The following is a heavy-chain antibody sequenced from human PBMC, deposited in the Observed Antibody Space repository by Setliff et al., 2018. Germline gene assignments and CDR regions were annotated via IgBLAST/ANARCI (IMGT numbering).Heavy chain of an antibody. CDR2: VFTATDDT. D-gene: IGHD3-9*01. Sequence: ASVKVSCKASGNRFTDYNLHWVRQAPGQGLEWMGRVFTATDDTQFRTEFQGRVSVTSDTSMSTTYMELSGLRSDDTAVYYCVRQDILTGYYATDYWGQGTLVTVSS. CDR3: VRQDILTGYYATDY. CDR1: GNRFTDYN. V-gene: IGHV1-2*06. J-gene: IGHJ4*02.